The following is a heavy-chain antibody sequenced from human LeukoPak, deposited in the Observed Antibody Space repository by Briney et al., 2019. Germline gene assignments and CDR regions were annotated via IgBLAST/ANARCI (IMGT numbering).Heavy chain of an antibody. V-gene: IGHV4-34*01. CDR2: INHSGST. CDR1: GESFSGYY. Sequence: PSETLSLTCAVSGESFSGYYWNWIRQPPGNGLEWIGEINHSGSTNYNPSLKSRVTISVDTSKNQFSLKLSSVTAADTAVYYCARAASSGWYHYYYYYMDVWGKGTTVTVSS. J-gene: IGHJ6*03. CDR3: ARAASSGWYHYYYYYMDV. D-gene: IGHD6-19*01.